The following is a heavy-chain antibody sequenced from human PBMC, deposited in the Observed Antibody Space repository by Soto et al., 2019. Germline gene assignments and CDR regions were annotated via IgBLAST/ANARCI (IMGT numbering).Heavy chain of an antibody. CDR2: INPNSGGT. CDR1: GYTFTGYY. J-gene: IGHJ6*02. Sequence: QVQLVQSGAEVKKPGASVKVSCKASGYTFTGYYMHWVRQAPGQGLEWMGWINPNSGGTNYEQKFQGWVTMTRDTSISTAYMELSRLRSDDTAVYYCAKSLSLTPLWGMDVWGQGTTVTVSS. D-gene: IGHD1-20*01. V-gene: IGHV1-2*04. CDR3: AKSLSLTPLWGMDV.